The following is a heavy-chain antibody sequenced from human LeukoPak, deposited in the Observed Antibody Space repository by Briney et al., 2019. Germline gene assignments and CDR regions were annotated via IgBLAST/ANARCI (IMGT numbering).Heavy chain of an antibody. D-gene: IGHD6-6*01. CDR2: IRYDGSNK. J-gene: IGHJ4*02. CDR3: AREYSSSPGY. CDR1: GFTFSSYW. Sequence: GSLRLSCAASGFTFSSYWMSWVRQAPGKGLEWVAFIRYDGSNKYYADSVKGRFTISRDNSKNTVYLQMNSLRAEDTAVYYCAREYSSSPGYWGQGTLVTVSS. V-gene: IGHV3-30*02.